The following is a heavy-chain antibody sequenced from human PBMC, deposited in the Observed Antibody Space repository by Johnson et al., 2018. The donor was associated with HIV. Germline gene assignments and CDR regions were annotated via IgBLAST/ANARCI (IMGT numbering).Heavy chain of an antibody. CDR1: GFTFSSYG. CDR3: ATLIVNWNYDGQPSRAFDI. V-gene: IGHV3-30*02. Sequence: QVQLVESGGGLVQPGGSLRLSCAASGFTFSSYGMHWVRQAPGKGLEWVAFIRYDASNKYYADSVKGRFTVSRDNSKHTLYLQMNRLRAEDTAGYYCATLIVNWNYDGQPSRAFDIWAKGQWSPSLQ. CDR2: IRYDASNK. D-gene: IGHD1-7*01. J-gene: IGHJ3*02.